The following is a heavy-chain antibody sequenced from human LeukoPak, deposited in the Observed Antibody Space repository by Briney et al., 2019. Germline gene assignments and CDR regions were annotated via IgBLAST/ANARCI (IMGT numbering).Heavy chain of an antibody. J-gene: IGHJ5*02. CDR2: INPSGGST. CDR1: GYTFTSYY. V-gene: IGHV1-46*01. D-gene: IGHD6-6*01. Sequence: ASVKVSCKASGYTFTSYYMHWVRQAPGQGLEWMGMINPSGGSTSYAQKFQGRVTMTRDTSTSTVYMELSSLRSEDTAVYYCARDLGDVSSIAARARWFDPWGQGTLVTVSS. CDR3: ARDLGDVSSIAARARWFDP.